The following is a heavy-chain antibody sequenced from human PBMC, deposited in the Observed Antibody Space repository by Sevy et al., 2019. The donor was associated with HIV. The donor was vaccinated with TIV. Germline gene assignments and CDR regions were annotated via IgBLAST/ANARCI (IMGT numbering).Heavy chain of an antibody. V-gene: IGHV1-2*02. Sequence: ASVKVSCKASGYTFTGYYMHWVRQAPGQGLEWMGWINPNSGGTNYAQKFQGRVTMTRDTSISTAYMKLSRLRSDDTAVYYCARDPTATNNYYYDSSGYSPLGYWGQGTLVTVSS. J-gene: IGHJ4*02. D-gene: IGHD3-22*01. CDR2: INPNSGGT. CDR3: ARDPTATNNYYYDSSGYSPLGY. CDR1: GYTFTGYY.